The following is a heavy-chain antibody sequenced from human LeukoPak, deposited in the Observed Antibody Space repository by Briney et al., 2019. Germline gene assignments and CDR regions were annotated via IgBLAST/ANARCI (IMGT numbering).Heavy chain of an antibody. D-gene: IGHD6-19*01. V-gene: IGHV3-23*01. J-gene: IGHJ4*02. CDR2: ISGSGGST. CDR3: AKPSSPSGWYPYYFDC. Sequence: PGGSLRLPCAASGFTFNNYAMSWVRQAPGKGPEWLSAISGSGGSTTDADSVKGRFTTSRDNSKSTLYLQMNSLRAEDTAVYYCAKPSSPSGWYPYYFDCWGQGILVTVSS. CDR1: GFTFNNYA.